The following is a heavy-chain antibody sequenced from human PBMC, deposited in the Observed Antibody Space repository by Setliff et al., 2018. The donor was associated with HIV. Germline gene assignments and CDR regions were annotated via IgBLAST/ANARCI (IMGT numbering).Heavy chain of an antibody. CDR2: VYTSGSTSGST. V-gene: IGHV4-61*09. Sequence: SETLSLTCSVSDASISVGTYYWSWIRQPAGKGLEWIGHVYTSGSTSGSTNYNPSLKSRVTISVDTSKNQFSLKLSSVTAADTAVYYCARGGYCNSDNCDRGRNFDYWSQGMLVTVSS. J-gene: IGHJ4*02. D-gene: IGHD2-15*01. CDR3: ARGGYCNSDNCDRGRNFDY. CDR1: DASISVGTYY.